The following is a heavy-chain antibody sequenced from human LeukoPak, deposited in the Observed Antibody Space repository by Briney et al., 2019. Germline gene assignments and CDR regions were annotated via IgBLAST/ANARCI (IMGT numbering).Heavy chain of an antibody. CDR3: ARLGIVVVYLDV. V-gene: IGHV4-34*12. CDR1: GAPFSGHY. CDR2: IIHTGNT. J-gene: IGHJ6*04. Sequence: SETLSLTCAVYGAPFSGHYWTWIRQPPGKGLEWIGEIIHTGNTNYNPCLKRRVNISVDTSKKQFSLKLSSVTAADTAVYYCARLGIVVVYLDVWGKGTTVTISS. D-gene: IGHD3-22*01.